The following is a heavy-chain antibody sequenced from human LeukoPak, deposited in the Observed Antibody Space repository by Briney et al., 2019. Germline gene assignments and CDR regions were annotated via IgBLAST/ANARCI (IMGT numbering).Heavy chain of an antibody. CDR2: ISGSGDNT. CDR1: GFTFSSYS. D-gene: IGHD1-26*01. Sequence: GRSLRLSCAASGFTFSSYSMNWVRQAPGKGLEWVSGISGSGDNTLYADSVKGRFTISRDNSKNTLYLEMNSLRAEDTAIYYCAKMKGHPLPKYYMDVWGQGTTVTVSS. CDR3: AKMKGHPLPKYYMDV. V-gene: IGHV3-23*01. J-gene: IGHJ6*01.